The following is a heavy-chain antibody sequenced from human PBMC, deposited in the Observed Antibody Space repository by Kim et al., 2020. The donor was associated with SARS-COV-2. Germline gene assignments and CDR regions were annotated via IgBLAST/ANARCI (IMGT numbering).Heavy chain of an antibody. CDR2: ITGDGSNT. CDR1: GFTFSSYG. CDR3: AKDRGDDYYYGMDV. J-gene: IGHJ6*02. V-gene: IGHV3-30*18. D-gene: IGHD2-21*02. Sequence: GGSLRLSCAASGFTFSSYGMHWVRQAPGKGLEWVAVITGDGSNTYYADSVKGRFTISRDNSKNTLYLQMNSLRAEDTAVYYCAKDRGDDYYYGMDVWGQGTTGTVSS.